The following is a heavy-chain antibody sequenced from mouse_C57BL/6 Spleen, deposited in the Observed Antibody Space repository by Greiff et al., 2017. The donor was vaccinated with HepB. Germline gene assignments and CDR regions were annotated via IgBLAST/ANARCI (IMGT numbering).Heavy chain of an antibody. CDR1: GFTFSNYW. D-gene: IGHD1-1*01. V-gene: IGHV6-3*01. CDR2: IRLKSDNYAT. Sequence: DVMLVESGGGLVQPGGSMKLSCVASGFTFSNYWMNWVRQSPEKGLEWVAQIRLKSDNYATHYAESVKGRFTISRDDSKSSVYLQMNNLRAEDTGIYYCTGPHYYGSSWFAYWGQGTLVTVSA. J-gene: IGHJ3*01. CDR3: TGPHYYGSSWFAY.